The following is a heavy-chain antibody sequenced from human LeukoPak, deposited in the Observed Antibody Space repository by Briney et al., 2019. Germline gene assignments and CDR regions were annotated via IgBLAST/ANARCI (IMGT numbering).Heavy chain of an antibody. CDR1: GFTFDDYG. V-gene: IGHV3-20*01. CDR2: INWNGGST. CDR3: ARLIERGVTVVTYYYYYMDV. D-gene: IGHD4-23*01. Sequence: GGSLRLSCAASGFTFDDYGMSWVRQAPGKGLEWVSGINWNGGSTGYADSVKGRFTISRDNAKNSLYLQMNSLRAEDTALYHCARLIERGVTVVTYYYYYMDVWGKGTTVTVSS. J-gene: IGHJ6*03.